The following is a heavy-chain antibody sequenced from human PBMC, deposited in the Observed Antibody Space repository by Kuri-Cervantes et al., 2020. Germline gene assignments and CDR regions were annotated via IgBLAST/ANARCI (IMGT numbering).Heavy chain of an antibody. CDR2: ISYDGNSK. J-gene: IGHJ4*02. CDR1: GFTFSSYA. Sequence: LSLTCAASGFTFSSYAMSWVRQAPGKGLEWVAFISYDGNSKYYADSVKGRFTISRDNAKNSLYLQMNSLRAEDTAVYYCARDFSFSGSYPLDYWGQGTLVTVSS. CDR3: ARDFSFSGSYPLDY. D-gene: IGHD1-26*01. V-gene: IGHV3-30*03.